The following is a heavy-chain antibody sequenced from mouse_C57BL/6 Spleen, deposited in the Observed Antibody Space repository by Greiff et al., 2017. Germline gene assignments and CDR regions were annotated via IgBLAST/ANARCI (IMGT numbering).Heavy chain of an antibody. CDR2: IDPETGGT. Sequence: VQLQQSGAELVRPGASVTLSCKASGYTFTDYEMHWVKQSPVHGLEWIGAIDPETGGTAYNQKFKGKAILTADKSSSTAYMELRSLTSEDSAVYYGTRAEDYYGSSYNYWGQGTTLTGSS. D-gene: IGHD1-1*01. CDR3: TRAEDYYGSSYNY. V-gene: IGHV1-15*01. J-gene: IGHJ2*01. CDR1: GYTFTDYE.